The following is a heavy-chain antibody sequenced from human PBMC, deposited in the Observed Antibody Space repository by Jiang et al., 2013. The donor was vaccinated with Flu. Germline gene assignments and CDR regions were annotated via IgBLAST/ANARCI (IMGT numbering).Heavy chain of an antibody. CDR2: ISSSSSTI. V-gene: IGHV3-48*02. CDR1: GFTFSSYS. Sequence: QLVESGGGLVQPGGSLRLSCAASGFTFSSYSMNWVRQAPGKGLEWVSYISSSSSTIYYADSVKGRFTISRDNAKNSLYLQMNSLRDEDTAVYYCARPEKELSLWFGDLAAAFDYWGQGTLVTVSS. CDR3: ARPEKELSLWFGDLAAAFDY. J-gene: IGHJ4*02. D-gene: IGHD3-10*01.